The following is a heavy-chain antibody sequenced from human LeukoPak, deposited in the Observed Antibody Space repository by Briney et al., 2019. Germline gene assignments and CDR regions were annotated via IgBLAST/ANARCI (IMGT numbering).Heavy chain of an antibody. J-gene: IGHJ3*01. D-gene: IGHD5-24*01. CDR2: INPDGGNT. V-gene: IGHV1-46*01. CDR3: ARIRDGYNDAYDL. CDR1: GYTFTVYY. Sequence: ASVTVSCTASGYTFTVYYMHWVRQAPGQVLEWMGLINPDGGNTNYAQNFQGRVTLTRDTSTSTVYMELSSLRSEDTAIYYCARIRDGYNDAYDLWGQGTVVTVPS.